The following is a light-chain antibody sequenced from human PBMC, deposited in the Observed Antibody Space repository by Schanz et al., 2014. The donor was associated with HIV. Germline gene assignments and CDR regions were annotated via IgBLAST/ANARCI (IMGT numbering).Light chain of an antibody. V-gene: IGKV1-39*01. CDR3: QQSYSATPYT. CDR2: ATS. CDR1: QSISTS. Sequence: DIQMTQSPSSLSASVGDRVTITCRASQSISTSLNWYQQKPGKAPRLLIYATSLLHTGVPSRFSGSGSGTHFTLTITSLQFDDFATYYCQQSYSATPYTFGQGTRLEIK. J-gene: IGKJ2*01.